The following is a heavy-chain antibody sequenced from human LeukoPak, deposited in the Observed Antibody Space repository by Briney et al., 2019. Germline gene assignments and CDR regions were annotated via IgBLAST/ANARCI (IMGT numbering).Heavy chain of an antibody. Sequence: GGSLRLSCAASGFTFSSYAMSWVRQASGKGLEWVSAISGSGGSTYYADSVKGRFTISRDNAKNSLYLQMNSLRADDTAVYYCARSARGRSHYDSSGYYYVADWFDPWGQGTLVTVSS. D-gene: IGHD3-22*01. CDR1: GFTFSSYA. CDR2: ISGSGGST. J-gene: IGHJ5*02. CDR3: ARSARGRSHYDSSGYYYVADWFDP. V-gene: IGHV3-23*01.